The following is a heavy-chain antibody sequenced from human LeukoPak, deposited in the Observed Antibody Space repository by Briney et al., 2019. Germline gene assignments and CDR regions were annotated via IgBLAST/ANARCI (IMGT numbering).Heavy chain of an antibody. Sequence: PGGSLRLSCEASRFTFENYAIHWVRQAPGKGLEWVSGISWNGDYIGYADSVKGRFTISRDNSKKSLYLQMNSLRPEDTALYYCLKDMDNNGWGWGQGTLVTVSA. CDR1: RFTFENYA. CDR3: LKDMDNNGWG. V-gene: IGHV3-9*01. J-gene: IGHJ4*02. CDR2: ISWNGDYI. D-gene: IGHD3-22*01.